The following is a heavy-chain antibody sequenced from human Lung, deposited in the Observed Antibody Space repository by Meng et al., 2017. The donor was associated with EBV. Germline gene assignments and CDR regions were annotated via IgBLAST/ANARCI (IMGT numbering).Heavy chain of an antibody. Sequence: GQVVHAGAEGTKSGASVKVSVKASGRTFTSYSMHWVRQAPGQGLELMGRIIPISGATNYAQKFQGRVTITGDKSMSTAYMELSRLRSDDTAVYYCAHQVVGGTMGWFDPWGQGTLVTVSS. D-gene: IGHD6-19*01. CDR2: IIPISGAT. V-gene: IGHV1-2*06. CDR1: GRTFTSYS. CDR3: AHQVVGGTMGWFDP. J-gene: IGHJ5*02.